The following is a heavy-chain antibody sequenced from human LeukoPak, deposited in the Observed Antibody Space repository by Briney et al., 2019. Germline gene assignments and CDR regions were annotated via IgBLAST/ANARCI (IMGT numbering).Heavy chain of an antibody. CDR3: AKDIGSYYDY. V-gene: IGHV3-30*18. CDR2: ISYDGSNK. D-gene: IGHD3-10*01. J-gene: IGHJ4*02. CDR1: GFTFSSYG. Sequence: GGSLRLSCATSGFTFSSYGMHWVRQAPGKGLEWGAVISYDGSNKYYADSVKGRFTISRDNSKNTLYLEMNSLRAEDTAVYYCAKDIGSYYDYWGQGILVTVSS.